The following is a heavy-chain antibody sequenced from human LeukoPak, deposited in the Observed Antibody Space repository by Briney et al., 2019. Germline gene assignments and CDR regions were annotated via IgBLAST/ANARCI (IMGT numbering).Heavy chain of an antibody. V-gene: IGHV3-53*01. J-gene: IGHJ4*02. CDR3: AREYCSGGSCYVQGY. CDR2: IYSGGST. D-gene: IGHD2-15*01. Sequence: GGSLRLSCAASGFTVSSNYMSWVRQAPGKGLEWVSVIYSGGSTYYADSVKGRFTISRDNSKNTLYLQMNSLRAEDTAVYYCAREYCSGGSCYVQGYWGQGTLVTVSS. CDR1: GFTVSSNY.